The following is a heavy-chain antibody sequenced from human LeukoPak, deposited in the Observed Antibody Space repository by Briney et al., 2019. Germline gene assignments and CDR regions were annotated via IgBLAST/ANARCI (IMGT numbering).Heavy chain of an antibody. V-gene: IGHV4-59*01. CDR3: TRGSIAYYYMDV. CDR2: IYYSGST. Sequence: NPSETLSLTCTVSGGPISSYYWSWIRHPPGKGLEWIGNIYYSGSTNYHPPLKSPVTISVDTSKNQFSLKLSSVTAADTAVYYCTRGSIAYYYMDVWGKGTTVTISS. J-gene: IGHJ6*03. CDR1: GGPISSYY. D-gene: IGHD3-22*01.